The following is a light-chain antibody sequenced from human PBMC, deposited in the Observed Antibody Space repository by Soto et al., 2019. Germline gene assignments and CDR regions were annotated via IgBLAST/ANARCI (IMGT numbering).Light chain of an antibody. CDR2: AAS. J-gene: IGKJ1*01. Sequence: DIQMTQSPSSLSASVGDRVTITCRASQSIVTYLNWYLQKPGKAPKLLIYAASNLQSGVPSRFSGSGSGTDFTLTISRLEPEDFAVYYCQQYGSSSWTFDQGTKVDIK. CDR3: QQYGSSSWT. CDR1: QSIVTY. V-gene: IGKV1-39*01.